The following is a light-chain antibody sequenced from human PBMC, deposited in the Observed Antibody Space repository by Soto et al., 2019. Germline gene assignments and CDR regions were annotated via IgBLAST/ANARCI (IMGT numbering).Light chain of an antibody. CDR3: QHLRTYPFS. V-gene: IGKV1-9*01. CDR1: QDISTS. CDR2: PAS. J-gene: IGKJ2*03. Sequence: DIQLTQSPSFLSASVGDRVTVSCRASQDISTSLAWFQQKAGKVPQLLVYPASTLQDGVPSRFSGSGSATYFTLTINNLQAEDFATYYCQHLRTYPFSFGQGTKLDIK.